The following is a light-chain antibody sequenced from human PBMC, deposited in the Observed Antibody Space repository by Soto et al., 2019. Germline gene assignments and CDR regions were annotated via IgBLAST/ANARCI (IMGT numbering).Light chain of an antibody. CDR3: QQYNNWPWT. CDR2: RAS. V-gene: IGKV3-15*01. J-gene: IGKJ1*01. CDR1: QSVTSN. Sequence: EIVMTQSPATLSVSPGERVTLHCRASQSVTSNLAWYQHKPGQSPRLLIYRASARATGVPDRFSGSGSGTEFTLTISSLQSEDFAVYYCQQYNNWPWTFGQGTKVDI.